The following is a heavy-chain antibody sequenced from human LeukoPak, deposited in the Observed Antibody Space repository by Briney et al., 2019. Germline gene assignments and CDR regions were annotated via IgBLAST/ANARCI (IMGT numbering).Heavy chain of an antibody. J-gene: IGHJ2*01. CDR1: GYTLTELS. CDR2: INPSGGST. CDR3: ARGWLQFYFDL. Sequence: ASVKVSCKVSGYTLTELSMHWVRQAPGQGLEWMGIINPSGGSTSYAQKFQGRVTMTRDMSTSTVYMELSSLRSEDTAVYYCARGWLQFYFDLWGRGTLVTVSS. V-gene: IGHV1-46*01. D-gene: IGHD5-24*01.